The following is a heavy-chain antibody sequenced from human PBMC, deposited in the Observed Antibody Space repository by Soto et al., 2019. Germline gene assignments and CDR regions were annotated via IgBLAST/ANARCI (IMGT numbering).Heavy chain of an antibody. J-gene: IGHJ4*02. CDR1: GYTFTGYY. D-gene: IGHD2-21*02. Sequence: GASVKVSCKASGYTFTGYYMHWVRQAPGQGLEWMGWINPSSGGTNYAQKFQGWVTMTRDTSISTAYMELSRLRSDDTAVYYCARPLAYCGGDCYSLGYWGQGTLVTVS. CDR2: INPSSGGT. CDR3: ARPLAYCGGDCYSLGY. V-gene: IGHV1-2*04.